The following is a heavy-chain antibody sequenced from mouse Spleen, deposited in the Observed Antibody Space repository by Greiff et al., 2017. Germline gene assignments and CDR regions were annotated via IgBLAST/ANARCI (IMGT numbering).Heavy chain of an antibody. J-gene: IGHJ3*01. CDR1: GYSFTSYY. CDR3: ARRGNDGNWFAY. V-gene: IGHV1-75*01. Sequence: VKVVESGPELVKPGASVKISCKASGYSFTSYYINWVKQRPGQGLEWIGWIFPGSGSTYYNEKFKGKATLTVDKSSSTAYMLLSSLTSEDSAVYFCARRGNDGNWFAYWGQGTLVTVSA. D-gene: IGHD2-12*01. CDR2: IFPGSGST.